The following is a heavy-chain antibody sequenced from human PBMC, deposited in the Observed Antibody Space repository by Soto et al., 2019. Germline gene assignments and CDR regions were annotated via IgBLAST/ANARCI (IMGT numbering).Heavy chain of an antibody. D-gene: IGHD4-4*01. CDR3: AKVRVSTVTTYYYYMDV. CDR2: ISGSGGST. CDR1: GFTFSSYA. J-gene: IGHJ6*03. Sequence: PGGSLRLSCAASGFTFSSYAMSWVRQAPGKGLEWVSAISGSGGSTYYADSVKGRFTISRDNSKNTLYLQMNSLRAEDTAVYYCAKVRVSTVTTYYYYMDVWGKGTTVTVSS. V-gene: IGHV3-23*01.